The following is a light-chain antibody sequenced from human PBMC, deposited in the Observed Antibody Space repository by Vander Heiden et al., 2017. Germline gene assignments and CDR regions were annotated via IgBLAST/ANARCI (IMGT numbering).Light chain of an antibody. J-gene: IGLJ3*02. CDR2: DDS. Sequence: SHVPPQPHLVSFAPGKPARITCGGNNIGSKSVHWYQQKPGQAPVLVVYDDSDRPSGIPERFSGSNSGNTATLTISRVEAGDEADYYCQVWDSSSDHRVFGGGTKLTVL. CDR3: QVWDSSSDHRV. V-gene: IGLV3-21*03. CDR1: NIGSKS.